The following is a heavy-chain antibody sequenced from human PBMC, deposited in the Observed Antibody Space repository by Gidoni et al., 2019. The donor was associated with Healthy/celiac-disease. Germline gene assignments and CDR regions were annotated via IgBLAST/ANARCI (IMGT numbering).Heavy chain of an antibody. CDR3: AKGGGEGYDYFDY. CDR2: ISYDGSNK. J-gene: IGHJ4*02. CDR1: GFTFSSYG. Sequence: QVQLVESGGGVVQPGRSLRLSCAASGFTFSSYGMHWVRQAPGKGLEWVAVISYDGSNKYYADSVKGRFTISRDNSKNTLYLQMNSLRAEDTAVYYCAKGGGEGYDYFDYWGQGTLVTVSS. V-gene: IGHV3-30*18. D-gene: IGHD3-16*01.